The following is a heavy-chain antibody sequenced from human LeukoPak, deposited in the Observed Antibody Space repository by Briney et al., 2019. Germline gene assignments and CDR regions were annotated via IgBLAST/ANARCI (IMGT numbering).Heavy chain of an antibody. CDR1: GFNVSNYY. D-gene: IGHD3/OR15-3a*01. Sequence: GGSLRLSCAASGFNVSNYYMSWVRQAPGKGLEWVSVIYSGGTTYYADSVKGRFTISRDNSNSTVYLQMNTLSVDDTAVYFCARASWGYDFFSWGQGALVTVSS. J-gene: IGHJ5*02. CDR2: IYSGGTT. V-gene: IGHV3-53*01. CDR3: ARASWGYDFFS.